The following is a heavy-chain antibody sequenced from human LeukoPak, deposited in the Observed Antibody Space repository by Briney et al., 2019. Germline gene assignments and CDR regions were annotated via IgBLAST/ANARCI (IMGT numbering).Heavy chain of an antibody. CDR3: ARAVAATTFDY. Sequence: ASVKASCKASGDNFTTAAITWVRQAPGQGLEWMGRLTPIFGTPNYAQKFQARVTITADKSTSTAYMELSGLKSEDTAVYYCARAVAATTFDYWGQGALVTVSS. D-gene: IGHD5-24*01. CDR2: LTPIFGTP. J-gene: IGHJ4*02. CDR1: GDNFTTAA. V-gene: IGHV1-69*06.